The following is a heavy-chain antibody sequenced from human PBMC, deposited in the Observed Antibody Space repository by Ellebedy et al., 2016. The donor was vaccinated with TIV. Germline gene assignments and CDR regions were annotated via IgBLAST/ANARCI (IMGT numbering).Heavy chain of an antibody. CDR3: ERNHPWQQIDD. CDR2: VYYSGSP. D-gene: IGHD6-13*01. CDR1: GGSVSSTRYY. V-gene: IGHV4-39*01. Sequence: MPSETLSLTCSVSGGSVSSTRYYRAWIRQPPGKGLEYIGSVYYSGSPYYNPSFKSRVTLSADTSKNQFSLNLRTVTAADTAVYYCERNHPWQQIDDWGQGILVSVSS. J-gene: IGHJ4*02.